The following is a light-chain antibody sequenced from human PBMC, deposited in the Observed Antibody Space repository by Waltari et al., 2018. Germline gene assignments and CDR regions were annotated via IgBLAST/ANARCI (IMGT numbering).Light chain of an antibody. V-gene: IGKV1-12*01. J-gene: IGKJ1*01. CDR3: QQYNSAPPT. CDR1: QGISSW. CDR2: KAS. Sequence: DIQMTQSPSSLSASVGDRVTITCRASQGISSWLAWYQQKPGKAPKLLIYKASSLQRGVPSMFRGNGSGTEFTLTINSLQPEDVATYYCQQYNSAPPTFGQGTKVEI.